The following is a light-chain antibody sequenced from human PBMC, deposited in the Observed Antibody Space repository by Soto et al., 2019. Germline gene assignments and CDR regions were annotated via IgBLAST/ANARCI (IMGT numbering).Light chain of an antibody. J-gene: IGLJ3*02. V-gene: IGLV2-11*01. CDR1: SNDVGNYNY. CDR2: DVN. CDR3: CSYAGSYLWL. Sequence: QSALTQPRSVSGSPGQSVAISCTGTSNDVGNYNYVSWYQQYPDKAPKLLIYDVNKRPSGVPGRFSGSKSGDTASLTVSGLQAEEEAFYYCCSYAGSYLWLFGGGTKLTVL.